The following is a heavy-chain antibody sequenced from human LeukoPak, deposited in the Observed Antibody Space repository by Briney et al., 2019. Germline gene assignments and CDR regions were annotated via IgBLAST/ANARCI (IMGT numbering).Heavy chain of an antibody. CDR1: GGSFSGYY. CDR3: ARRGRYSSGWYRDY. D-gene: IGHD6-19*01. J-gene: IGHJ4*02. CDR2: INHSGST. Sequence: PSETLSLTCAVYGGSFSGYYWSWIRQPPGKGLEWIGEINHSGSTNYNPSLKSRVTISVDTSKNQFSLKLSSVTAADTAVYYCARRGRYSSGWYRDYWGQGTLVTVSS. V-gene: IGHV4-34*01.